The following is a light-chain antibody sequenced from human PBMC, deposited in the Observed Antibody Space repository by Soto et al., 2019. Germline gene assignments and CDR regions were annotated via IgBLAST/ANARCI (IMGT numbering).Light chain of an antibody. Sequence: EIVMTQHPATLSVSPGESATLACRASQSISSHLAWYQQKPGQAPRLFICGASTRATGIPARFSGSGSGTELTLTISSLQSEAFAVYYCQPYNPWPKITFGPGTRLEIK. CDR2: GAS. V-gene: IGKV3-15*01. CDR3: QPYNPWPKIT. J-gene: IGKJ5*01. CDR1: QSISSH.